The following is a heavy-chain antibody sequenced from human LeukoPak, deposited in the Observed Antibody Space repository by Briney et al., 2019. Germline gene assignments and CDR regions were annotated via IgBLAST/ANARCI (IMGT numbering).Heavy chain of an antibody. Sequence: GGSLRLSCAASGFTFSSYGMHWVRQAPGKGLEWVAVIWYDGSNKYYADSVKGRFTISRDNSKNTLYLQMNSLRAEDTAVYYCAREVWSLNYFDYWGQGTLVTVSP. V-gene: IGHV3-33*01. CDR1: GFTFSSYG. J-gene: IGHJ4*02. D-gene: IGHD2-8*02. CDR3: AREVWSLNYFDY. CDR2: IWYDGSNK.